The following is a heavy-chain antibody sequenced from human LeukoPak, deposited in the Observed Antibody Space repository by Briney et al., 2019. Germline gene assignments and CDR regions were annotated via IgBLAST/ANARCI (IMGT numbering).Heavy chain of an antibody. CDR3: ARDGYEWLSDGDWDY. CDR1: GYTFTGYY. V-gene: IGHV1-2*02. CDR2: INPNSGGT. Sequence: ASVKVSCKASGYTFTGYYMHWVRQAPGQGLEWMVWINPNSGGTNYAQKFQGRVTMTRDTSISTAYMELSRLRSDDAAVYYCARDGYEWLSDGDWDYWGQGTLVTVSS. J-gene: IGHJ4*02. D-gene: IGHD3-3*01.